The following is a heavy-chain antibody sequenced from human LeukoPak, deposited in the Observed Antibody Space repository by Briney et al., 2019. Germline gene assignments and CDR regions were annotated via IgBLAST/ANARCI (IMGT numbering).Heavy chain of an antibody. CDR3: ARGGTYYAFDI. V-gene: IGHV1-2*02. J-gene: IGHJ3*02. CDR1: GYTFTGYH. CDR2: INPNSGDT. Sequence: ASVKVSCKASGYTFTGYHLHWVRQAPGQGLEWMGWINPNSGDTNYAQNFQVRVTMTRDTSISTAYLELNRLRSDDTALYYCARGGTYYAFDIWGQGTMVTVSS. D-gene: IGHD1-26*01.